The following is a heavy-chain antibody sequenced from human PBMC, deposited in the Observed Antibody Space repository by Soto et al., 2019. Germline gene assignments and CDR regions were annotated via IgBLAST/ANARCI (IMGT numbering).Heavy chain of an antibody. CDR1: GFTFSDYY. V-gene: IGHV3-11*01. CDR2: ISSSGSTI. J-gene: IGHJ6*03. D-gene: IGHD2-15*01. Sequence: QVQLVESGGGLVKPGGSLRLSCAASGFTFSDYYMSWIRQAPGEGLEWVSYISSSGSTIYYADSVKGRFTISRDNAKNSLYLQMNSLRAEDTAVYYCARIPTSGYCSGGRCSYYYYYYMDVWGKGTTVTVSS. CDR3: ARIPTSGYCSGGRCSYYYYYYMDV.